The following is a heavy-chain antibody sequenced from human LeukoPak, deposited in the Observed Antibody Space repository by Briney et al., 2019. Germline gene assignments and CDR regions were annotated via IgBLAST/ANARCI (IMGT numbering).Heavy chain of an antibody. CDR2: ISGTSGTI. CDR1: GFTFSNYA. Sequence: PGGSLRLSCAASGFTFSNYAMSWVRQAPGKRLEWVSGISGTSGTINYADPVKGRFTISRDNSKNTVYLQMNSLRAEDTAVYYCAKRLGDQPAFDYCGQGTLVTVSS. J-gene: IGHJ4*02. D-gene: IGHD1-14*01. CDR3: AKRLGDQPAFDY. V-gene: IGHV3-23*01.